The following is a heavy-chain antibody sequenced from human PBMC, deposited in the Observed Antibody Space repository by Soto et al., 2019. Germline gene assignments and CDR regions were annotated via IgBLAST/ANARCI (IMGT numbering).Heavy chain of an antibody. Sequence: SVKVSCKASGGTFSSYAISWVRQAPGQGLEWMGGIIPIFGTANYAQKFQGRVTITADESTSTAYMELSSLRSEDTAVYYCARFWMEMSGIAAAGTVHWFDLWGQGNLVTVSS. V-gene: IGHV1-69*13. CDR3: ARFWMEMSGIAAAGTVHWFDL. J-gene: IGHJ5*02. D-gene: IGHD6-13*01. CDR2: IIPIFGTA. CDR1: GGTFSSYA.